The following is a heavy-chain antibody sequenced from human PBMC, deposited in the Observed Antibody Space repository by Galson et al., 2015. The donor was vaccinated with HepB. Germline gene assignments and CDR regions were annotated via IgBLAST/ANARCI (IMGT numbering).Heavy chain of an antibody. CDR3: AAGGDYYGMDV. D-gene: IGHD1-26*01. V-gene: IGHV1-8*01. CDR1: GYTFTSHD. CDR2: MNPSSGNT. Sequence: SVKVSCKATGYTFTSHDVYWVRQATGQGLEWMGWMNPSSGNTGNAQRFQGRVTMTRNISTSTAYTELSSLTDDDTAVYYCAAGGDYYGMDVWGQGTTVTVAS. J-gene: IGHJ6*02.